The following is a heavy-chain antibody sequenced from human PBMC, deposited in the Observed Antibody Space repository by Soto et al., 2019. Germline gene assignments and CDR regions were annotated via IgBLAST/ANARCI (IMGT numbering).Heavy chain of an antibody. D-gene: IGHD3-16*01. V-gene: IGHV4-34*01. Sequence: QVQLQQWGAGLLKPSETLSLTCAVYGGSFSGYYWSWIRQPPGKGLEWTGGINNSGSTNYNPSLKRRVTISVDTSKNQYSLKLSSVTAAETAVYYCARGFGKSYWGQGTLVTVSS. CDR2: INNSGST. CDR1: GGSFSGYY. CDR3: ARGFGKSY. J-gene: IGHJ4*02.